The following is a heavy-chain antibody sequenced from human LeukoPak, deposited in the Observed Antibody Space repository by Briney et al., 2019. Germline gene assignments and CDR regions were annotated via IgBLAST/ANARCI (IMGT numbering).Heavy chain of an antibody. D-gene: IGHD2-21*02. CDR1: GYTFTSYY. J-gene: IGHJ6*03. CDR3: ARTHIVVVTANYYMDV. Sequence: SVKVSCKASGYTFTSYYMHWVRQAPGQGLEWMGRIIPIFGTANYAQKFQGRVTITTDESTSTAYMELSSLRSEDTAVYYCARTHIVVVTANYYMDVWGKGTTVTVSS. CDR2: IIPIFGTA. V-gene: IGHV1-69*05.